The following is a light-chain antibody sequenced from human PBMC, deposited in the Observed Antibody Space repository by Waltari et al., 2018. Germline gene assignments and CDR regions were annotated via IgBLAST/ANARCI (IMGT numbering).Light chain of an antibody. CDR3: SSYTSSRTRV. J-gene: IGLJ3*02. CDR2: EVS. Sequence: QSALTKPASVSGSPGQSVTISCTGTSSDVGGYNYVPWYQHHPCKAPKLMIYEVSNRPSGVSNRFSGSKSANTASLTISGLQAEDEADYYCSSYTSSRTRVFGGGTKLTVL. CDR1: SSDVGGYNY. V-gene: IGLV2-14*01.